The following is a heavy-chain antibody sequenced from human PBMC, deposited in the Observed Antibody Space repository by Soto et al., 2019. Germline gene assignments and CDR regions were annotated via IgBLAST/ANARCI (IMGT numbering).Heavy chain of an antibody. D-gene: IGHD7-27*01. CDR1: GFTFSSYA. Sequence: GGSLRLSCAASGFTFSSYAMHWVRQAPGKGLEWVAGISYDGSNKYYADSVKGRFTISRDNSKNTLYLQMNSLRAEDTAVYDCARDGDDGYYFDYWGQGTLVTVSS. J-gene: IGHJ4*02. CDR2: ISYDGSNK. V-gene: IGHV3-30*04. CDR3: ARDGDDGYYFDY.